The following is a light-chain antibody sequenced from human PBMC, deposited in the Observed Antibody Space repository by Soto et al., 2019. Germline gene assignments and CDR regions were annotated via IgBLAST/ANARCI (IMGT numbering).Light chain of an antibody. Sequence: EIVLTQSPGTLSLSPGERATLSCRTSESVTSTYLAWYQQKPGQPPRLLIYGASSRATGIPDRVSGSGSGTDFTLTISRLEPDDFAVYYCQLFGSSPRYTFGQGTRLESK. CDR2: GAS. CDR3: QLFGSSPRYT. V-gene: IGKV3-20*01. CDR1: ESVTSTY. J-gene: IGKJ5*01.